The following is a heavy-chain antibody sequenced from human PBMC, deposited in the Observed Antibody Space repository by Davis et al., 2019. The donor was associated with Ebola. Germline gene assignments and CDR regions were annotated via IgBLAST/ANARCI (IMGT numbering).Heavy chain of an antibody. CDR1: GGSISSYY. V-gene: IGHV4-59*01. Sequence: MPSETLSLTCTVSGGSISSYYWSWLRQPPGKGLEWIGYIYYSGSTNYNPSLKSRVTISVDTSKNQFSLELSSVTAADTATYYCARRKGSYYDYYYYGMDVWGQGTTVTVSS. J-gene: IGHJ6*02. CDR3: ARRKGSYYDYYYYGMDV. D-gene: IGHD3-10*01. CDR2: IYYSGST.